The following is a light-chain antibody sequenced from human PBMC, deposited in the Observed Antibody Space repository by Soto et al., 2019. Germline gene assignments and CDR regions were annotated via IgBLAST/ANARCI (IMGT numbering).Light chain of an antibody. CDR3: QQYNDQGT. V-gene: IGKV3-15*01. CDR2: DAS. CDR1: QSISSN. Sequence: EMVMTQSPGTLSVSPGERATLSCRASQSISSNLAWYQQKPGQAPRLLIYDASTRATGIPARFSGSGSGTEFTLAISSLQSEDSAVYYCQQYNDQGTFGQGTKVEIK. J-gene: IGKJ1*01.